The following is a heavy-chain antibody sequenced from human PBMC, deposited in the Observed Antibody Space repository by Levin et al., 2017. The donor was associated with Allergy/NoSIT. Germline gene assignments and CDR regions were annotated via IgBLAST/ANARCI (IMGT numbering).Heavy chain of an antibody. CDR1: GFTFSSYG. CDR3: AKVVGAKTTAYYFDY. Sequence: GGSLRLSCAASGFTFSSYGMHWVRQAPGKGLEWVAVISYDGSNKYYADSVKGRFTISRDNSKNTLYLQMNSLRAEDTAVYYCAKVVGAKTTAYYFDYWGQGTLVTVSS. J-gene: IGHJ4*02. CDR2: ISYDGSNK. D-gene: IGHD4-17*01. V-gene: IGHV3-30*18.